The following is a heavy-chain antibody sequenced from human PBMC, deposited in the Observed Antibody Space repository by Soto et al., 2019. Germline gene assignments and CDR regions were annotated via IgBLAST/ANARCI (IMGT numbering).Heavy chain of an antibody. CDR2: IIPIFGTA. CDR1: GGTFSSYA. CDR3: ARDQPYIRSGSYQGYFDY. Sequence: QVQLVQSGAEVKKPGSSVKVSCKASGGTFSSYAISWVRQAPGQGLEWMGGIIPIFGTANYAQKFQGRVTITADESTSTAYMELSSLRSEDTAVYYCARDQPYIRSGSYQGYFDYWGQGTLVTVSS. D-gene: IGHD3-10*01. J-gene: IGHJ4*02. V-gene: IGHV1-69*01.